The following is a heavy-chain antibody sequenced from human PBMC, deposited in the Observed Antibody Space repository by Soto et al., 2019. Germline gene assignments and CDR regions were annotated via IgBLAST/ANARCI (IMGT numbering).Heavy chain of an antibody. J-gene: IGHJ1*01. Sequence: GGSLRLSCAASGFTFSSYWMSWVRQAPGKGLEWVANIKEDGSEKSYVDSVKGRFTISRDNAKNSLFLQMTSLRVEDTAVYYCGTHSRSRPLYWCQGTLVTSPQ. D-gene: IGHD3-22*01. V-gene: IGHV3-7*01. CDR3: GTHSRSRPLY. CDR2: IKEDGSEK. CDR1: GFTFSSYW.